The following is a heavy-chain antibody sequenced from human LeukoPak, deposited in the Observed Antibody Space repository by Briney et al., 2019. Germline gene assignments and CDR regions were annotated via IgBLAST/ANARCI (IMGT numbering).Heavy chain of an antibody. Sequence: PGGSLRLSCAASGFTFSTYWMTWVRQAPGKGLEWVANMKGDGSEIHYVDSVKGRFTISRDNAKNSLYLQMNSLRAEDTAVYYCAIVPSIVVVPAAIGDYWGQGTLVTVSS. D-gene: IGHD2-2*01. CDR2: MKGDGSEI. CDR1: GFTFSTYW. V-gene: IGHV3-7*01. J-gene: IGHJ4*02. CDR3: AIVPSIVVVPAAIGDY.